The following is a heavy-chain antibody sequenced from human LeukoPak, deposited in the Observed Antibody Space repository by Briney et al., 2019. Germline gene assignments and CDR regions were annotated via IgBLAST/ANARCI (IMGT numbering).Heavy chain of an antibody. CDR1: GFTFSSYG. D-gene: IGHD6-13*01. V-gene: IGHV3-30*18. J-gene: IGHJ4*02. CDR2: ISYDGSNK. CDR3: AKAHSSSWTERYFDY. Sequence: PGGSLRLSCAASGFTFSSYGMHWVRQAPGKGLEWVAVISYDGSNKYYADSVKGRFTISRDNSKNTLYLQMNSLRAEDTAVYYCAKAHSSSWTERYFDYWGQGTLVTVSS.